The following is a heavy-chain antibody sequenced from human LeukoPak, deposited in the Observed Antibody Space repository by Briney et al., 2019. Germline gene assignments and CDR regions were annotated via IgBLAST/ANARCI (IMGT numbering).Heavy chain of an antibody. Sequence: ASVKVSCKSSGYTFTGYYMHWVRQAPGQGLEWMGWINPNSGGTNYAQKFQGRVTMTRDTSISSAYMELSRLRSDDTAVYYCAREVQDRGFDYWGQGTLVTVSS. D-gene: IGHD3-16*01. J-gene: IGHJ4*02. CDR2: INPNSGGT. V-gene: IGHV1-2*02. CDR1: GYTFTGYY. CDR3: AREVQDRGFDY.